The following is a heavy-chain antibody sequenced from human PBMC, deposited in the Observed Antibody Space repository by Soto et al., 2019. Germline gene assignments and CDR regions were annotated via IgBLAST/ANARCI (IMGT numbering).Heavy chain of an antibody. J-gene: IGHJ4*02. D-gene: IGHD4-17*01. CDR3: ARVATVTPPYYLAS. CDR1: DYSFINHF. CDR2: INPNGGRT. V-gene: IGHV1-46*01. Sequence: QVQLVQSGAEVKKPGASVKVSCKASDYSFINHFMHWVRQAPGQGLEWMGVINPNGGRTAYSQKFQGRVTMTRETSTSTFYMELSSLRSEDSAIYYCARVATVTPPYYLASWGQGTLVTVSS.